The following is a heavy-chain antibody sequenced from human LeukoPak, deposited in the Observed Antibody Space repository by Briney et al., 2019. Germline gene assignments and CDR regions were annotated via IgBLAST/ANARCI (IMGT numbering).Heavy chain of an antibody. D-gene: IGHD3-22*01. J-gene: IGHJ4*02. CDR2: ISWNSGSI. CDR3: AKDVSSSGYYDYFDY. CDR1: GFTFDDYA. V-gene: IGHV3-9*03. Sequence: GGSLRLSCAASGFTFDDYAMHWVRQAPGKGLEWVSGISWNSGSIGYADSVKGRFTISRDNAKNSLYLQMNSLRAEDMALYYCAKDVSSSGYYDYFDYWGQGTLVTVSS.